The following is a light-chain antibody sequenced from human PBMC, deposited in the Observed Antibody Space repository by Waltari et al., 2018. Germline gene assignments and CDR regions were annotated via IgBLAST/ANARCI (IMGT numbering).Light chain of an antibody. CDR1: QSVSSSY. CDR3: QQYGSSPRT. J-gene: IGKJ4*01. V-gene: IGKV3-20*01. CDR2: GAS. Sequence: EIVLTQSPGTLSLSPGERAPLSCRASQSVSSSYLAWYQQKPGQAPRLLIYGASNRATGSPDRCSGSGSGTDFTLTISRLEPEDFAMYYCQQYGSSPRTFGGGTKVEIK.